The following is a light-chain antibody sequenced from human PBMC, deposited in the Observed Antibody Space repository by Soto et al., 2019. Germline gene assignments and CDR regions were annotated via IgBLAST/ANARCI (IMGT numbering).Light chain of an antibody. CDR3: QQRSNWPKWT. Sequence: EIGLTQSPATLALSPGERATLSCRASQSVSSYLAWYQQKPGQAPRLLIYDASNRATGIPARFSGSGSGTDFTLTISSLEPEDFAVYYCQQRSNWPKWTFGQGTKVDIK. V-gene: IGKV3-11*01. CDR1: QSVSSY. J-gene: IGKJ1*01. CDR2: DAS.